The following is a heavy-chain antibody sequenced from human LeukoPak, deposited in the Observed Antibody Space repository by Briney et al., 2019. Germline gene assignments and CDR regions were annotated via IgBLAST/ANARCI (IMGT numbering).Heavy chain of an antibody. J-gene: IGHJ4*02. D-gene: IGHD3-22*01. CDR1: GFTFDDYG. CDR3: AKGAYYDL. V-gene: IGHV3-7*03. Sequence: GGSLRLSCAASGFTFDDYGMSWVRQAPGKGLEWVANIKQDGSEKYYVDSVKGRFTISRDNAKNSLYLQMNSLRVEDTAVYYCAKGAYYDLWGQGTLVTVSS. CDR2: IKQDGSEK.